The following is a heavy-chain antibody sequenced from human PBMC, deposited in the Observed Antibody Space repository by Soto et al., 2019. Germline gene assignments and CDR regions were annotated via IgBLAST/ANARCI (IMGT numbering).Heavy chain of an antibody. CDR3: SAAFPNPLTFGGAMGH. CDR2: ISGSGGST. J-gene: IGHJ4*02. D-gene: IGHD3-16*01. CDR1: GFTFSSYA. V-gene: IGHV3-23*01. Sequence: GGSLRLSCAASGFTFSSYAMSWVRQAPGKGLEWVSGISGSGGSTKYADSVKGRFTISRDNSKNTLSLQMDSLRAEDTALYYCSAAFPNPLTFGGAMGHWGQGTQVTVSS.